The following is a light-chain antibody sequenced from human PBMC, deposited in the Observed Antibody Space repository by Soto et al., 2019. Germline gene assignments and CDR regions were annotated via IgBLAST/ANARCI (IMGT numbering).Light chain of an antibody. V-gene: IGLV1-51*02. J-gene: IGLJ3*02. CDR2: ENN. CDR3: GTWDSSLSAVV. Sequence: QSVLTQPPSVSAAPGQKVTISCSGSSSNLGNNFVSWYQQLPGTAPKLLIYENNKRPSEIPDRFSGSKSGTSATLGITGLQTRDEADYYCGTWDSSLSAVVFGGGTKVTVL. CDR1: SSNLGNNF.